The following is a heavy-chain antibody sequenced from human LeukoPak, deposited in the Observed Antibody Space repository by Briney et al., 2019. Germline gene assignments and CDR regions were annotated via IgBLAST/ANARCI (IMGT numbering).Heavy chain of an antibody. D-gene: IGHD3-16*01. J-gene: IGHJ4*02. CDR3: AGLRGTIRGVMYFDY. CDR1: GDSISSSSYY. CDR2: IYHSGT. V-gene: IGHV4-39*01. Sequence: SETLSLTCTVSGDSISSSSYYWGWIRQPPGKGLKWIGSIYHSGTYYNPSLKSRVTISVDTSKNQFSLKLSSVTAADTAVYYCAGLRGTIRGVMYFDYWGQGTLVTVSS.